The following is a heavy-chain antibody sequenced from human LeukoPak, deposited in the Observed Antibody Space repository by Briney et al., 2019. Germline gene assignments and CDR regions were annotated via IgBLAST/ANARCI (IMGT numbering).Heavy chain of an antibody. D-gene: IGHD2-21*01. CDR1: GYSFPNYW. V-gene: IGHV5-51*01. J-gene: IGHJ5*02. Sequence: GESLKISRKGSGYSFPNYWIGWVRQMPGKGLEWIGIVYPATSDTTYSPSFQGQVTISADKSSSTAYLQWSSLKASDTAMYYCARVHGVIGIDRFDPWGQGTLVTVSS. CDR2: VYPATSDT. CDR3: ARVHGVIGIDRFDP.